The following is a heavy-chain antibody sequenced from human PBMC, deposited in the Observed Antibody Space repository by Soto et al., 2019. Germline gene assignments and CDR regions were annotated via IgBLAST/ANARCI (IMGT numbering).Heavy chain of an antibody. CDR1: GFNFSNYA. CDR3: AKSGLHGENYSADWIDP. J-gene: IGHJ5*02. Sequence: GGSLRLSCAASGFNFSNYAMHWVRQAPGKGLEWVAIISYGENNKYYADSVRGRFAISRDKSKNTLYLQMDSLRAEDTAVYYCAKSGLHGENYSADWIDPWGQGALVTVSS. D-gene: IGHD1-7*01. CDR2: ISYGENNK. V-gene: IGHV3-30*18.